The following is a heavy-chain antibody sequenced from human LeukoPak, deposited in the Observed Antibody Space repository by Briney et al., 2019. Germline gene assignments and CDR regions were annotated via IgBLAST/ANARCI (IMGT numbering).Heavy chain of an antibody. CDR3: GRGPSTYSSSWFIDY. J-gene: IGHJ4*02. CDR1: GFTFSSYS. D-gene: IGHD6-13*01. CDR2: ISSSSSYI. V-gene: IGHV3-21*01. Sequence: GGSLRLPCAASGFTFSSYSMNWVRQAPGKGLEWVSSISSSSSYIYYADSVKGRFTISRDNAKNSLYLQMNSLRAEDTAVYYCGRGPSTYSSSWFIDYWGQGTLVTVSS.